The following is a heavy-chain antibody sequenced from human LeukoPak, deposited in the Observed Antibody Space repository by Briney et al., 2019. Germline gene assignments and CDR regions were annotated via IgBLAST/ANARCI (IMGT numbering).Heavy chain of an antibody. J-gene: IGHJ5*02. V-gene: IGHV5-51*01. CDR2: IYPGYSDA. Sequence: GESLQISCKISGYKLTNNWIGWVRQVPGKGLEWMGLIYPGYSDAKYSPSSQGQVTLSVDASISTAYLQLSGLRASDTAIYYCVRFALTSSLDHWGQGTLVTVSS. D-gene: IGHD6-13*01. CDR1: GYKLTNNW. CDR3: VRFALTSSLDH.